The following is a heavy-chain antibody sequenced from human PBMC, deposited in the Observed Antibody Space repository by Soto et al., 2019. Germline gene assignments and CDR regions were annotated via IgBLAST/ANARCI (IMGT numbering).Heavy chain of an antibody. CDR2: INAGNGNT. D-gene: IGHD2-8*02. CDR3: ARGGGVGFGDYTAGGMDV. V-gene: IGHV1-3*01. J-gene: IGHJ6*02. CDR1: GYTFTRYA. Sequence: ASVKVSCKASGYTFTRYAMHWVRQAPGQRLEWMGWINAGNGNTKYSQKFQGRVTITRDTSASTAYMELSSLRSEDTAVYYCARGGGVGFGDYTAGGMDVLGQGTPVTVPS.